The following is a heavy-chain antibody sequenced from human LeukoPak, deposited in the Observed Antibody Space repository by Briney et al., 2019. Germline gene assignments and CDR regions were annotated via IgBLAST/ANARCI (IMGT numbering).Heavy chain of an antibody. CDR3: ARGITIYGVMIIYFDS. Sequence: ASVKVSCKASGYTFTVYYLHWVRQAPGHGLEWMGWIKPDGGDTNYAQRLQGRVTMTRDTSISTAYMKLTNLSSDDTAVYYCARGITIYGVMIIYFDSWGQGTLVTISS. J-gene: IGHJ4*02. V-gene: IGHV1-2*02. D-gene: IGHD3-3*01. CDR1: GYTFTVYY. CDR2: IKPDGGDT.